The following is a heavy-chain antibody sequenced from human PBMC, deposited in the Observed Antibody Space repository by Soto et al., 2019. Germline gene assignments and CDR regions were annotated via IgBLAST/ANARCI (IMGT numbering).Heavy chain of an antibody. J-gene: IGHJ2*01. V-gene: IGHV4-34*01. D-gene: IGHD3-9*01. CDR3: ARAGTDWYVLPWYFDL. CDR2: INHSAGT. CDR1: GGSFSDPY. Sequence: QVQLQQWGAGLLKPSETLSLTCAVYGGSFSDPYWNWIRQPPGKGLEWIGEINHSAGTIYNPSLRSRVSISLDTSKNQFSLTLTSVTAADKAVYYCARAGTDWYVLPWYFDLWGRGTPVTVSS.